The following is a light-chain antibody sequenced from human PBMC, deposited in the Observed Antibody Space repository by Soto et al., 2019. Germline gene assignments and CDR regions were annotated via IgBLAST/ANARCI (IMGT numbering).Light chain of an antibody. Sequence: DIQMTQSPSTLSASVGDRVTITCRASQSIGRSLAWYQQKLGEAPNLLIYEASSLESGVPSRFSGSGSRTEFTLTISSLQPDDFATYYCQQYNSFLLTFGPGTTVDIK. J-gene: IGKJ3*01. V-gene: IGKV1-5*01. CDR1: QSIGRS. CDR2: EAS. CDR3: QQYNSFLLT.